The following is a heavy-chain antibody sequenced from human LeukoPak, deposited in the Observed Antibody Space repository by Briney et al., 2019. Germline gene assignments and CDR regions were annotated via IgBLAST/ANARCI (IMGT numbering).Heavy chain of an antibody. V-gene: IGHV3-21*01. CDR2: ISSDSSYI. Sequence: GGSLRLSCAASGFTFSSSWMSWVRQAPGKGLEWVSSISSDSSYIYYADAVHGRFTVSRDNAKYSLYLQMNSLRAEDTAVYYCVRGSYGAYDYWGQGSLVTVSS. CDR1: GFTFSSSW. J-gene: IGHJ4*02. D-gene: IGHD4-17*01. CDR3: VRGSYGAYDY.